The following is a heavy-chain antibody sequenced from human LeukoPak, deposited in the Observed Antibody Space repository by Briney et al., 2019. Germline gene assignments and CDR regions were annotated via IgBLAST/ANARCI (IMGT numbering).Heavy chain of an antibody. CDR2: INPNSGGT. D-gene: IGHD5-24*01. CDR1: GYTFTGYY. J-gene: IGHJ3*02. CDR3: AREGEPGATIDRFAFDI. Sequence: ASVKVSCKASGYTFTGYYMHWVRQAPGQGLEWMGWINPNSGGTNYAQKFQGRVTMTRDTSISTAYMELSRLRSDDTAVYYCAREGEPGATIDRFAFDIWGQGTMVTVSS. V-gene: IGHV1-2*02.